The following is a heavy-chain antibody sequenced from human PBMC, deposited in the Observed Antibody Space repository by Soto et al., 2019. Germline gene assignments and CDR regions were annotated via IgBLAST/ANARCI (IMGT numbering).Heavy chain of an antibody. D-gene: IGHD6-19*01. CDR2: IIPIFGTA. CDR3: ARDRALAAPGGPYYNRFDP. V-gene: IGHV1-69*13. Sequence: SVKVSCKAAGGTFSSYAISWVRQAPGQGLEWMGGIIPIFGTANYAQKFQGRVTITADESTSTAYMELSSLRSEDTAVYYCARDRALAAPGGPYYNRFDPWGQGTPVPVSS. CDR1: GGTFSSYA. J-gene: IGHJ5*02.